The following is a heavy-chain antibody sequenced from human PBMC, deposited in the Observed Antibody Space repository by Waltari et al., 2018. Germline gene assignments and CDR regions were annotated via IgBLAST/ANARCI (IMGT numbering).Heavy chain of an antibody. V-gene: IGHV3-30*02. J-gene: IGHJ4*02. CDR3: AKDGSNDYFDY. CDR1: GFTFSSYG. D-gene: IGHD2-8*01. CDR2: IRYDGSNK. Sequence: QVQLVESGGGVVQPGGSLRLSCAASGFTFSSYGMHWVRQAPGKGLEWVAFIRYDGSNKYYADSVKGRFTISRDNSKNTLYLQMNSLRAEDTALYYCAKDGSNDYFDYWGQGTLVTVSS.